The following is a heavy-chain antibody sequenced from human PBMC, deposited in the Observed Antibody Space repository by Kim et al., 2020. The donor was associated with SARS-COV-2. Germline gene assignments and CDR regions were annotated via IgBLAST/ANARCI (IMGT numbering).Heavy chain of an antibody. J-gene: IGHJ4*02. V-gene: IGHV3-33*06. Sequence: SVKGRLTISRDNSKNTLYLKMNSLRAEDTAVYYCAKDILDTAMVTSFVDYWGQGTLVTVSS. CDR3: AKDILDTAMVTSFVDY. D-gene: IGHD5-18*01.